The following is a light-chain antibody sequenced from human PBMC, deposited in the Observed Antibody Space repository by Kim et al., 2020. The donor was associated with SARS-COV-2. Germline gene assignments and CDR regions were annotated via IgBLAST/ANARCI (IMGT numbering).Light chain of an antibody. Sequence: DIQMTQSPSSVSASVGDRVTITCRASQDVSSWLAWYQQKPGRAPKLLIYDASTLHSGVPSRFSGSGSGTDFTLTITSLQPEDSATYYCQEANSYLLAFGRGTKVDIK. CDR1: QDVSSW. V-gene: IGKV1-12*01. J-gene: IGKJ4*01. CDR2: DAS. CDR3: QEANSYLLA.